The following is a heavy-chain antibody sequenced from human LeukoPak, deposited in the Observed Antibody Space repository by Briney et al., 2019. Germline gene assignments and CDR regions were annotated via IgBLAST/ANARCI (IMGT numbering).Heavy chain of an antibody. D-gene: IGHD5-18*01. V-gene: IGHV3-30*04. Sequence: PGGSLRLSCAASGFTFSSYAMHWVRQAPGKGLEWVAVISYDGSNKYYADSVKGRFTISRDNSKNTLYLQMNSLRAEDTAVYYCARDSHSYGYYFDYWGQGTLVTVSS. CDR3: ARDSHSYGYYFDY. J-gene: IGHJ4*02. CDR1: GFTFSSYA. CDR2: ISYDGSNK.